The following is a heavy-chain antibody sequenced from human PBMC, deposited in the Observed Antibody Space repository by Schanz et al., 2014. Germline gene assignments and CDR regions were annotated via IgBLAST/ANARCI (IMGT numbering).Heavy chain of an antibody. J-gene: IGHJ4*02. CDR2: IGGFAGNP. Sequence: QVQVIQSGPEVKKPGASVKVSCKASGYTFTNHYLHWVRQAPGQGLEWMGWIGGFAGNPNFAQKFQGRVTMTTDTSTSAVYMELRSLTSDDSAVYYCARDRDQWDGNYLDYWGQGTLVTVSS. D-gene: IGHD1-26*01. CDR3: ARDRDQWDGNYLDY. V-gene: IGHV1-18*04. CDR1: GYTFTNHY.